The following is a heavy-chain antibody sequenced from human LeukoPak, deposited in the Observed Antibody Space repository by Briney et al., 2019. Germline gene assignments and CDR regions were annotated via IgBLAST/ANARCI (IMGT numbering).Heavy chain of an antibody. CDR3: TREAMQQFPPYSSSYMDV. Sequence: SETLSLTCSVSGDSIINYYWSWIRQPAGKGLEWLGRIYSTGTNDYNPSVKRRLTMSVDISKRQISLKLTSVTAADTAVYYCTREAMQQFPPYSSSYMDVWGKGTAVTVSS. V-gene: IGHV4-4*07. CDR1: GDSIINYY. J-gene: IGHJ6*03. D-gene: IGHD6-13*01. CDR2: IYSTGTN.